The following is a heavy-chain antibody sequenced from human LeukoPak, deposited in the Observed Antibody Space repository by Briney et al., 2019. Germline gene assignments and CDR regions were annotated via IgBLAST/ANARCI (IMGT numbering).Heavy chain of an antibody. CDR1: GYTFTSYG. CDR3: ARDSGALAVGATNDY. Sequence: ASVKVSCTASGYTFTSYGISWVRQAPGQGLEWMGWISAYNGNTSYAQKLQDRVTVATDRSTSTAYMELRSLRSDDTAVYYCARDSGALAVGATNDYWGQGTLVTVSS. J-gene: IGHJ4*02. V-gene: IGHV1-18*01. CDR2: ISAYNGNT. D-gene: IGHD1-26*01.